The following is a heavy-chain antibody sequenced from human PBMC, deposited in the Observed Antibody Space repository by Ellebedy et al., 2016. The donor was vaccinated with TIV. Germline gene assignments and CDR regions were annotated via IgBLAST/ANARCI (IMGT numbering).Heavy chain of an antibody. V-gene: IGHV3-9*01. Sequence: GGSLRLSXAASGFTFDDYAMHWVRQAPGKGLEWVSGISWNSGSIGYADSVKGRFTISRDNSKNTLYLQMNSLRAEDTAVYYCARDRPEFDYWGQGTLVTVSS. J-gene: IGHJ4*02. CDR1: GFTFDDYA. CDR2: ISWNSGSI. CDR3: ARDRPEFDY.